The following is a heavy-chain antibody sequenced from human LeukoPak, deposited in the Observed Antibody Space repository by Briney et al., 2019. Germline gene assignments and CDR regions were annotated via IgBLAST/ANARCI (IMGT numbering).Heavy chain of an antibody. V-gene: IGHV3-33*06. J-gene: IGHJ4*02. CDR1: GFTFSSYG. D-gene: IGHD1-26*01. CDR3: AKATQWELLSFYY. CDR2: IWYDGSNK. Sequence: PGGSLRLSCAASGFTFSSYGMHWVRQAPGKGLEWVAVIWYDGSNKYYADSVKGRFTISRDNSKNTLYLQMNSLRAEDTAVYYCAKATQWELLSFYYWGQGTLVTVSS.